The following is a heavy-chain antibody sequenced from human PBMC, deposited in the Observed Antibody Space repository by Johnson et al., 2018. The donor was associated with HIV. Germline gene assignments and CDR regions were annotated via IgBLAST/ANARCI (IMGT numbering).Heavy chain of an antibody. Sequence: VQLVESGGGVVQPGRSLRLSCAASGFTFSSMHWDRQAPGKGLEWVSVIYSGGSTYYADSVKGRFTISRDNSKNTLYLQMNSLRAEDTAVYYCARAAYVHYDILTGPPLEDAFDIWGQGTMVTISS. V-gene: IGHV3-66*02. D-gene: IGHD3-9*01. CDR2: IYSGGST. CDR3: ARAAYVHYDILTGPPLEDAFDI. CDR1: GFTFSS. J-gene: IGHJ3*02.